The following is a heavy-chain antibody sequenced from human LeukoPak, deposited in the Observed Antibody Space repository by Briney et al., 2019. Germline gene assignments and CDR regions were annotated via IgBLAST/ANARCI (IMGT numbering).Heavy chain of an antibody. CDR2: INHSGST. V-gene: IGHV4-34*01. CDR1: GGSFSGYY. CDR3: ARGPIVVVPAAIGYYYYGMDV. Sequence: SETLSLTCAVYGGSFSGYYWSWLRQPPGKGLEWIGEINHSGSTNYNPSLKSRVTISVDTSKNQFSLKLNSVTAADTAVYYCARGPIVVVPAAIGYYYYGMDVWGKGTTVTVSS. D-gene: IGHD2-2*01. J-gene: IGHJ6*04.